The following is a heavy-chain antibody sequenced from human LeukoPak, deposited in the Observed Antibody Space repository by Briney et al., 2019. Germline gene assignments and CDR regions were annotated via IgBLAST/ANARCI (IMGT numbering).Heavy chain of an antibody. D-gene: IGHD1-26*01. CDR2: ISAYNGNT. CDR3: ARMVYSGYWDY. CDR1: GGTFTSYG. J-gene: IGHJ4*02. V-gene: IGHV1-18*01. Sequence: GSSVKVSCKASGGTFTSYGISWVRQAPGQGLEWMGWISAYNGNTNYAQKLQGRVTMTTDTSTSTAYMELRSLRSDDTAVYYCARMVYSGYWDYWGQGTLVTVSS.